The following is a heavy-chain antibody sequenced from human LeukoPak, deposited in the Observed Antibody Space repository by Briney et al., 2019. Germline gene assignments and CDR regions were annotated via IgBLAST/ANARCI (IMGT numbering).Heavy chain of an antibody. CDR1: EFTFSSYV. CDR2: ISDTGDST. CDR3: AKGSSAVGGGLHVDY. V-gene: IGHV3-23*01. Sequence: PGGSLRLSCASSEFTFSSYVTTWVRQAPGKGLEWVSGISDTGDSTYYADSVKGRFTISRDNSKNTVYLQMNSLRAEDTAVYYCAKGSSAVGGGLHVDYWGQGTLVTVSS. J-gene: IGHJ4*02. D-gene: IGHD6-13*01.